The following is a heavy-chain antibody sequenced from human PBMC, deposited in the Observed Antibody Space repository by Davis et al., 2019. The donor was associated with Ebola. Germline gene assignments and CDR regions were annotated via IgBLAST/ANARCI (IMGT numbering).Heavy chain of an antibody. V-gene: IGHV3-74*01. D-gene: IGHD2-2*01. CDR3: ARSSYQPDY. CDR1: GFTFSNAW. Sequence: GESLKISCAASGFTFSNAWMTWVRQAPGKGLVWVSRINPDGSFTDYADSVKGRFSISRDSTSNTLYLQMNGLRAEDTAVYYCARSSYQPDYWGQGTLVTVSS. CDR2: INPDGSFT. J-gene: IGHJ4*02.